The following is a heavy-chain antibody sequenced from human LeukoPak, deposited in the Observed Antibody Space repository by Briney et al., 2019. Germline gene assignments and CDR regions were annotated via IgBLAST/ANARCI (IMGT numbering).Heavy chain of an antibody. CDR1: GGSISSYY. V-gene: IGHV4-59*01. Sequence: SETLSLTCTVSGGSISSYYWSWIRQPPGKGLEWIGYIYYSGSTNYNPSLKSRVTISVDTSKNQFSLKLSSVTAADTAVYYCASYDYGDCRFDYWGRGTLVTVSS. CDR3: ASYDYGDCRFDY. J-gene: IGHJ4*02. CDR2: IYYSGST. D-gene: IGHD4-17*01.